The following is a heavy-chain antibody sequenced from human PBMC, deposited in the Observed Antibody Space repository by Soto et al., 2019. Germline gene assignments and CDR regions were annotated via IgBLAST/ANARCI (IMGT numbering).Heavy chain of an antibody. J-gene: IGHJ4*02. Sequence: SVKVCCKASGGTFSSYAISLVRQAPGQGLEWMGGIIPIFGTANYAQKFQGRVTITADESTSTAYMELSSLRSEDTAVYYCARVDSSAEAFDYWGQGTLVTVSS. V-gene: IGHV1-69*13. CDR3: ARVDSSAEAFDY. D-gene: IGHD3-22*01. CDR1: GGTFSSYA. CDR2: IIPIFGTA.